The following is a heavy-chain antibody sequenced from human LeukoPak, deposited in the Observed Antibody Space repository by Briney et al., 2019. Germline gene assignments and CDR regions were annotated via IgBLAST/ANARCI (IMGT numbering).Heavy chain of an antibody. CDR1: GFTFDDYA. CDR2: ISWNSGSI. Sequence: GGSLRLSCAASGFTFDDYAMHWVRQAPGKGLEWVSGISWNSGSIGYADSVKGRFTISRDNAKNSLYLQMNSLRAEDTAVYYCATDIVVVVAATDYWGQGTLVTVSS. V-gene: IGHV3-9*01. CDR3: ATDIVVVVAATDY. D-gene: IGHD2-15*01. J-gene: IGHJ4*02.